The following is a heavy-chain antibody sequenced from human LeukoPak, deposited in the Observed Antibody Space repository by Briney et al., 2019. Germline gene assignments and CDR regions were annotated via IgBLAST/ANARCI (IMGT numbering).Heavy chain of an antibody. CDR1: GGSISSYY. Sequence: KPSETLSLTCIVSGGSISSYYWSWIRQPPGKGLEWIGYIYYSGSTNYNPSLKSRVTISIDTSKNQFSLKLSSVTAADTAVYYCAREGGSGSFNYYYYYMDVWGKGTSVTVSS. J-gene: IGHJ6*03. V-gene: IGHV4-59*01. D-gene: IGHD3-10*01. CDR2: IYYSGST. CDR3: AREGGSGSFNYYYYYMDV.